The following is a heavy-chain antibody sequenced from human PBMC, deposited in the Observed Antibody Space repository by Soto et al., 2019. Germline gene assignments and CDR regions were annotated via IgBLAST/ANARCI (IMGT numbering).Heavy chain of an antibody. V-gene: IGHV3-11*01. CDR2: ISSSGSTI. CDR1: GFTFSDYY. CDR3: AREMTTVTTVDY. D-gene: IGHD4-17*01. J-gene: IGHJ4*02. Sequence: QVQLVESGGGLVKPGGSLRLSCAASGFTFSDYYMSWIRQAPGKGLAWVSYISSSGSTIYYADFVKGRFTISRDNAKNSLDLQMNSLRAEDTAVYYCAREMTTVTTVDYWVQGTLVTVSS.